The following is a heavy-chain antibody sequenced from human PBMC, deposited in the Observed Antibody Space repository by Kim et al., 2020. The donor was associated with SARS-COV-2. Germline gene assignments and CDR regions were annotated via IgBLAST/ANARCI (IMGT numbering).Heavy chain of an antibody. CDR1: GFTFSDSG. J-gene: IGHJ4*02. V-gene: IGHV3-73*01. CDR2: IKTKARYFAT. D-gene: IGHD3-10*01. CDR3: SVAVPGPVGIF. Sequence: GGSLRLSCAASGFTFSDSGVNWVRQGFGRGLEWVGRIKTKARYFATEYAASMKGRFTISRDDSKNVAYLQMSSLKVEDTALYFCSVAVPGPVGIFWGQGVLVTVS.